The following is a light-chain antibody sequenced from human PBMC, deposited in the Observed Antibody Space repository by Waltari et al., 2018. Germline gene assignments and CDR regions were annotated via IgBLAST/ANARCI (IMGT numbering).Light chain of an antibody. Sequence: DVVMTQSPLSLPVTLGQPASISCTSSQSPVHSDGKTNLNWFTQRPGQSPRRISYKVANRDSGVPDRFSGSGSGTDFTLRISSVEAEDVGVYYCMQATLWPRAFGQGTKLEIK. J-gene: IGKJ2*01. V-gene: IGKV2-30*02. CDR1: QSPVHSDGKTN. CDR3: MQATLWPRA. CDR2: KVA.